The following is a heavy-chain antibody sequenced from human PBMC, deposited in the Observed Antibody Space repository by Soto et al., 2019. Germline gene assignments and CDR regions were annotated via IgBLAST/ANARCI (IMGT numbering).Heavy chain of an antibody. CDR3: ARAGEQQLVPYFDY. Sequence: ASVKVSCKASGYTFTGYYMHWARQAPGQGLEWMGWINPNSGGTNYAQKFQGWVTMTRDTSISTAYMELSRLRSDDTAVYYCARAGEQQLVPYFDYWGQGTLVTVSS. V-gene: IGHV1-2*04. CDR2: INPNSGGT. J-gene: IGHJ4*02. D-gene: IGHD6-13*01. CDR1: GYTFTGYY.